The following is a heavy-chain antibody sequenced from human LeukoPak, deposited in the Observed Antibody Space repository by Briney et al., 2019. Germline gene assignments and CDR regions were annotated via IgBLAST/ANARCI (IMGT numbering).Heavy chain of an antibody. CDR2: IYHSGST. J-gene: IGHJ3*02. Sequence: PSETLSLTCTVSGGSISSGGYYWSWIRQPPGKGLEWIGYIYHSGSTYYNPSLKSRVTISVDTSKNQFSLKLSSVTAADTAVYYCARDLYVRHAFDIWGQGTMVTVSS. D-gene: IGHD3-16*01. V-gene: IGHV4-30-2*01. CDR1: GGSISSGGYY. CDR3: ARDLYVRHAFDI.